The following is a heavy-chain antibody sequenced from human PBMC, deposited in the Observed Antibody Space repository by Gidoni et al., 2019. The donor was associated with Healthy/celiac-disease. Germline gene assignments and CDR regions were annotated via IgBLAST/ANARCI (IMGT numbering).Heavy chain of an antibody. D-gene: IGHD6-13*01. CDR3: ASSLSSSSWSNWFDP. J-gene: IGHJ5*02. CDR1: GGTFSSNA. CDR2: IIPIYGTA. Sequence: QVQLVQSGAEVTKPASAVQVSCKVSGGTFSSNAIRWVRQAPGQGLEWMGGIIPIYGTANYAQKFQGRVTITADKSTSTAYMELSSLRSEDTAVYYWASSLSSSSWSNWFDPWGQGTLVTVSS. V-gene: IGHV1-69*06.